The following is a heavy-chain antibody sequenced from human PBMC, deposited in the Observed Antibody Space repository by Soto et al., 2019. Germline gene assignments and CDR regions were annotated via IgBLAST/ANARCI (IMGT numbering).Heavy chain of an antibody. Sequence: GGSLRLSCAASGFTFGSSAMGWVRQAPGKGLEWVSSIRGGGDTTYSADSMKGRFSISRDISKNTLYLQMNSLRAEDTAVYYCARENIVATDYYYYGMDVWGQGTTVTVSS. D-gene: IGHD5-12*01. CDR2: IRGGGDTT. J-gene: IGHJ6*02. CDR3: ARENIVATDYYYYGMDV. CDR1: GFTFGSSA. V-gene: IGHV3-23*01.